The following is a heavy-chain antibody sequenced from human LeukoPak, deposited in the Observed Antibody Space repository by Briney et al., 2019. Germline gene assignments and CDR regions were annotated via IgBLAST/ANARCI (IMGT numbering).Heavy chain of an antibody. CDR3: ARNYYGSGSYSNWFDP. D-gene: IGHD3-10*01. Sequence: SETLSLTCTVSGGSISSYYWSWIRQPPGKGLEWIGYVYNSGSTNYNPSLKSRVTISVGTSKNHFSLKLSSVTAADTAVYYCARNYYGSGSYSNWFDPWGQGALVTVSS. CDR2: VYNSGST. J-gene: IGHJ5*02. V-gene: IGHV4-59*01. CDR1: GGSISSYY.